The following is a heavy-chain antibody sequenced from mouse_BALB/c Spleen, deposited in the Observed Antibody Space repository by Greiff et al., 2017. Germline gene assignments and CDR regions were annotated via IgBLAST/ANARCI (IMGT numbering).Heavy chain of an antibody. Sequence: QVQLKESGAELMKPGASVKISCKATGYTFSSYWIEWVKQRPGHGLEWIGEILPGSGSTNYNEKFKGKATFTADTSSNTAYMQLSSLTSEDSAVYYCARWGTTVVDFDYWGQGTTLTVSS. D-gene: IGHD1-1*01. J-gene: IGHJ2*01. V-gene: IGHV1-9*01. CDR3: ARWGTTVVDFDY. CDR1: GYTFSSYW. CDR2: ILPGSGST.